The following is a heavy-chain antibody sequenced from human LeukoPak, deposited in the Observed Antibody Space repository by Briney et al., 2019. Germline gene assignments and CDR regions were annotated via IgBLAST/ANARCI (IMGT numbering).Heavy chain of an antibody. V-gene: IGHV3-11*01. CDR3: ARDGGSGWSFDY. D-gene: IGHD6-19*01. CDR2: TI. J-gene: IGHJ4*02. CDR1: RFTFSDYY. Sequence: GGSLRLSCAASRFTFSDYYMNWIHQAPGKGLEWVYTISYTDSVRGRFTISRDNTKNSPYLQMDSLTAEDTAVYYCARDGGSGWSFDYWGQGILVAVSS.